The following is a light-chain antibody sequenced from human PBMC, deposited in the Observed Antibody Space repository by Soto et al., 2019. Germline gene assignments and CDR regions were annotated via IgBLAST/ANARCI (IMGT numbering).Light chain of an antibody. CDR3: SSYTSSSTPLYV. J-gene: IGLJ1*01. Sequence: QSALTQPDSVSGSPGQSNTISCTGTSSDAGGYNYVSWYQQHPGKAPKLMIYEVSNRPSGVSNRFSGSKSGNTASLTISGLQAEDEADYYCSSYTSSSTPLYVFGTGTKLTVL. CDR2: EVS. CDR1: SSDAGGYNY. V-gene: IGLV2-14*01.